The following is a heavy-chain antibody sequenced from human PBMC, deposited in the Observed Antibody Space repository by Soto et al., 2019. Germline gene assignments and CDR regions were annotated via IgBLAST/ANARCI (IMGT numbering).Heavy chain of an antibody. D-gene: IGHD6-6*01. CDR3: ARLVYSSSSSSAGWYYFDH. V-gene: IGHV1-18*01. Sequence: ASVKVSCKASGYSFTNNDVTWVRQAPGQGLEWMGWISLYSRNTNYAQKLQGRVTMTTDTSTNTAHLELRNLRSDDTALYYCARLVYSSSSSSAGWYYFDHWGQGTMVTVSS. CDR2: ISLYSRNT. J-gene: IGHJ4*02. CDR1: GYSFTNND.